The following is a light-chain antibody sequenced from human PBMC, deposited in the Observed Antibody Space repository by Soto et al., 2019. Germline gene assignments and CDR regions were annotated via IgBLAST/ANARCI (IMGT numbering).Light chain of an antibody. CDR1: QSVSSN. CDR2: GAS. CDR3: QQHGISHIT. Sequence: IVMTQSPATLSVSPGERATLSCRASQSVSSNLAWYQQKPGQAPRLLIYGASTRATGIPARFSGSGSGTDFTLTISRLEPEDFAVYYCQQHGISHITFGQGTRLEIK. V-gene: IGKV3D-15*01. J-gene: IGKJ5*01.